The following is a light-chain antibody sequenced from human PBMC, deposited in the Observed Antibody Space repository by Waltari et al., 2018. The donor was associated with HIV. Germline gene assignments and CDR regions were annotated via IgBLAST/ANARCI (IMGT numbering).Light chain of an antibody. CDR1: QSVSSN. V-gene: IGKV3-15*01. Sequence: EIVMTQSPATLSVSPGERATLSCRASQSVSSNLAWYQQKPGQAPRLLIYGASTRATGIPARFSGSGSGTEFTLTISSLQSEDFAVYYCQQYNNWPPLYSFGQGTKLEIK. J-gene: IGKJ2*03. CDR3: QQYNNWPPLYS. CDR2: GAS.